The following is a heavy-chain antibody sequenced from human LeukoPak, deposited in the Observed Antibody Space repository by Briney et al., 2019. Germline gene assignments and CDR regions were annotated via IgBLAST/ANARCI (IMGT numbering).Heavy chain of an antibody. CDR3: ARDASGEWELLVDY. J-gene: IGHJ4*02. D-gene: IGHD1-26*01. CDR1: GGSISSYY. CDR2: IYTSGST. V-gene: IGHV4-4*07. Sequence: PSETLSLTCTVSGGSISSYYWSWIRQPAGKGLEWIGRIYTSGSTNYNPSFKSRVTMSVDTSKNQFSLKLSSVTAADTAVYYCARDASGEWELLVDYWGQGTLVTVSS.